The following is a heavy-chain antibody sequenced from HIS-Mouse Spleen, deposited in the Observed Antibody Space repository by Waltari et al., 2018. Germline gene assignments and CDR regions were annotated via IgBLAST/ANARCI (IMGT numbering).Heavy chain of an antibody. CDR1: GGSFSGYY. V-gene: IGHV4-34*01. CDR3: ARVRNIVLMVYASRNWFDP. J-gene: IGHJ5*02. CDR2: INHSGST. D-gene: IGHD2-8*01. Sequence: QVQLQQWGAGLLKPSETLSLTCAVYGGSFSGYYWSWLRQPPGKGLAWIGEINHSGSTNYNPSLKSRVTISVDTSKNQFSLKLSSVTAADTAVYYCARVRNIVLMVYASRNWFDPWGQGTLVTVSS.